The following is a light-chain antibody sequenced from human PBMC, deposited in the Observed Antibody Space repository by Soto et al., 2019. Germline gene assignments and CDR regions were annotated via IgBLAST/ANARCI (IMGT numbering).Light chain of an antibody. J-gene: IGLJ1*01. V-gene: IGLV2-14*01. CDR2: DVS. CDR3: SSYTINSTLV. Sequence: QSVLTQPASVSGSPGQSITVSCTGTSSDIGVYNYVSWYQQHPGKAPKVMIYDVSNRPSGVSNRFSGSKSGNTASLTISGLQADDEVDYYCSSYTINSTLVFGTGTKVTVL. CDR1: SSDIGVYNY.